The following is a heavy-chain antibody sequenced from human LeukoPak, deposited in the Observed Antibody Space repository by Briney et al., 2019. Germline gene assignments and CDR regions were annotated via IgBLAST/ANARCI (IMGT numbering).Heavy chain of an antibody. J-gene: IGHJ6*03. D-gene: IGHD3-3*01. CDR1: GFTVSSNY. V-gene: IGHV3-66*02. CDR3: AGHETPVLRFLEWLKVPDYYYYYMDV. CDR2: IYSGGST. Sequence: GGSLRLSCAASGFTVSSNYMSWVRQAPGKGLEWVSVIYSGGSTYYADSVKGRFTISRDNSKNTLYLQMNSLRAEDTAVYYCAGHETPVLRFLEWLKVPDYYYYYMDVWGKGTTVTVSS.